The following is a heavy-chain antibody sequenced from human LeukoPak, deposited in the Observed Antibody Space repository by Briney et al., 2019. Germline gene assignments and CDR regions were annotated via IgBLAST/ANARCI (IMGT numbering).Heavy chain of an antibody. CDR2: IYHSGST. D-gene: IGHD4-17*01. Sequence: SETLSLPCTVSGYSISSGYYWGWIRQPPRKGLEWIGSIYHSGSTYYNPSLKSRVTISVATSTNQFSLKLRSVTVADTAVYYCARDDYGDNAFDYWGQGTLVTVSS. J-gene: IGHJ4*02. CDR3: ARDDYGDNAFDY. V-gene: IGHV4-38-2*02. CDR1: GYSISSGYY.